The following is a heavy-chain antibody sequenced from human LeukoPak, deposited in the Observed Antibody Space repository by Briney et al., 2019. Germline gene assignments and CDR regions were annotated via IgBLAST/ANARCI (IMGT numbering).Heavy chain of an antibody. V-gene: IGHV3-23*01. CDR2: ISGSGTGT. J-gene: IGHJ4*02. CDR1: GFTFSNYA. CDR3: AKDRPSSHGSGSYGDY. Sequence: PGGSLRLSCRVSGFTFSNYAVSWVRQAPGKGLEWGSAISGSGTGTYYADYVKGRFSISRDNSKNTLYLQMNSLRVEDTAVYYCAKDRPSSHGSGSYGDYWGRGTLVTVSS. D-gene: IGHD3-10*01.